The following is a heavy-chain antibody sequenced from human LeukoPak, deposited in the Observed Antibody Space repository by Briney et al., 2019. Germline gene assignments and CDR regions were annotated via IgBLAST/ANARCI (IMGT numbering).Heavy chain of an antibody. V-gene: IGHV4-39*07. CDR1: GGSISSSSYY. CDR2: IYYSGST. CDR3: ARDDSRTEFDY. Sequence: SETLSLTCTVSGGSISSSSYYWGWIRQPPGKGLEWIGSIYYSGSTYYNPSLKSRVTISVDTSKNQFSLKLSSVTAADTAVYYCARDDSRTEFDYWGQGTLVTVSS. D-gene: IGHD3-3*01. J-gene: IGHJ4*02.